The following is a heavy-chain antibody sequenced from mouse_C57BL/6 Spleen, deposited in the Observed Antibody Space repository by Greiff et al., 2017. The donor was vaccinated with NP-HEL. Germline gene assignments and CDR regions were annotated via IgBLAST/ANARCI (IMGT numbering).Heavy chain of an antibody. CDR1: GYTFTSYW. D-gene: IGHD4-1*01. J-gene: IGHJ2*01. Sequence: QVQLQQPGAELVRPGSSVKLSCKASGYTFTSYWMHWVKQRPIQGLEWIGNIDPSDSETHYTQKFKDKATLTVDKSSSTAYMQLSSLTSEDSAVYYCARRRTGTWGYFDYWGQGTTLTVSS. V-gene: IGHV1-52*01. CDR3: ARRRTGTWGYFDY. CDR2: IDPSDSET.